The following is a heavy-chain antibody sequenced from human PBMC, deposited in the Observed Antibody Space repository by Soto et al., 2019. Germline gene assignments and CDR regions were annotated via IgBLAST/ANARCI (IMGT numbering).Heavy chain of an antibody. D-gene: IGHD5-12*01. CDR1: GYTLTELS. CDR2: FDPEDGET. CDR3: ATGQNRYSGYVFDY. V-gene: IGHV1-24*01. Sequence: ASVKVSCKVSGYTLTELSMHWVRQAPGKGLEWMGGFDPEDGETIYAQKFQGRVTMTEDTSTDTAYMELSSLRSEDTAVYYCATGQNRYSGYVFDYWGQGTLVTVSS. J-gene: IGHJ4*02.